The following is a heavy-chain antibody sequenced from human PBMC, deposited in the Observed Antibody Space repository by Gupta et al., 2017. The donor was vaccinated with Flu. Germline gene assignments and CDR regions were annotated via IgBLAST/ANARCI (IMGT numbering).Heavy chain of an antibody. D-gene: IGHD3-3*01. CDR2: ISGSGGST. J-gene: IGHJ4*02. CDR1: GFTFSTYA. V-gene: IGHV3-23*01. Sequence: EVQLLESGGGLVQPGGSLRLSCAASGFTFSTYAMGWVRPAPGKGLEWVSIISGSGGSTYYADSVNGRFVISRDNSKNTLYLQINSLRAEDTALYYCAKGQVLRFLEWLFFDAWGQGTLVTVSS. CDR3: AKGQVLRFLEWLFFDA.